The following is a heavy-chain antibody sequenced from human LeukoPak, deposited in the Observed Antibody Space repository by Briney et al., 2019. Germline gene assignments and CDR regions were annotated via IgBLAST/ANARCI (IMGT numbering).Heavy chain of an antibody. Sequence: SETLSLTCTVSGGSISSYYWSWIRQPPGKGLEWIGYIYYSGSTNYNPSLKSRVTISVDASKNQFSLKLSSVTAADTAVYYCAILAARNAFDIWGQGTMVTVSS. CDR2: IYYSGST. CDR1: GGSISSYY. J-gene: IGHJ3*02. D-gene: IGHD2-2*01. CDR3: AILAARNAFDI. V-gene: IGHV4-59*01.